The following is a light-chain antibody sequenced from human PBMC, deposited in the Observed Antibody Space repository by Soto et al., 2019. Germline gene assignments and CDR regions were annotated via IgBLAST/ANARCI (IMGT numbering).Light chain of an antibody. CDR2: DAS. J-gene: IGKJ2*01. Sequence: EIVLTQSPGTLSLSPGERATLSCRTSQSLNNNYLAWYQQKHGQAHRLLIYDASTRATSIPDRFSGSGSGTDFTLTISRLEPEDFAIYYCQKFCSSASPYTFGQGTKLEIK. CDR1: QSLNNNY. V-gene: IGKV3-20*01. CDR3: QKFCSSASPYT.